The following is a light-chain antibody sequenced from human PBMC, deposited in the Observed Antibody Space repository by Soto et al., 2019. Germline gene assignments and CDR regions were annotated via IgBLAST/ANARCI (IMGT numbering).Light chain of an antibody. CDR3: QSYDSSLSGYVV. V-gene: IGLV1-40*01. Sequence: QSVLTQPPSVSGAPGQRVTISCTGSSSNIGAGYDVHWYQQLPGTAPKLLIYGNSNRPSGVPDRFSDSKSGTSASLAITGLQAEDEADYYCQSYDSSLSGYVVFGEGTKLTVL. CDR2: GNS. J-gene: IGLJ2*01. CDR1: SSNIGAGYD.